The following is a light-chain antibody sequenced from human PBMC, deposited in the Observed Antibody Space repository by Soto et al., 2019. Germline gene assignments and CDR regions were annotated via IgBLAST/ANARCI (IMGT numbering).Light chain of an antibody. CDR1: QSVSSY. CDR3: QQRSNWPTIT. J-gene: IGKJ1*01. V-gene: IGKV3-11*01. CDR2: DAS. Sequence: EIVFTQSPATLSLSPGERAALSCSASQSVSSYLAWYQQKPGQAPRLLIYDASNRANGIPARFSGSGSGTDFTLTISSLEPEDFAVYDCQQRSNWPTITFGQGTKVDIK.